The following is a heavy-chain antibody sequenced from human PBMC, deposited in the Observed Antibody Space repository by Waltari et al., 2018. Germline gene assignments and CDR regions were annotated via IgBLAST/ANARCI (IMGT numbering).Heavy chain of an antibody. CDR2: IYHSGST. D-gene: IGHD6-13*01. CDR3: ARGREQLVHSDY. CDR1: GYSISSGYY. Sequence: QVQLQESGPGLVKPSETLSLTCAVSGYSISSGYYWGWIRQPPGKGLEWIGSIYHSGSTYYNPSLKSRVTISVDTSKNQFSLKLSSVTAADTAVYYCARGREQLVHSDYWGQGTLVTVSS. J-gene: IGHJ4*02. V-gene: IGHV4-38-2*01.